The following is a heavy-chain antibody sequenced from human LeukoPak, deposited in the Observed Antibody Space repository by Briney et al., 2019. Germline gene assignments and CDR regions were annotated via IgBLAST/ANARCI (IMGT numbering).Heavy chain of an antibody. D-gene: IGHD6-19*01. J-gene: IGHJ4*02. CDR1: GGSISSGTFF. V-gene: IGHV4-39*01. CDR2: IHHVGST. CDR3: ATTSYTNGWHWNFDY. Sequence: PSETLSLTCTVSGGSISSGTFFWAWIRQPPGKGLEWIVSIHHVGSTYYNPSLRSRVTMSLDTSKHQFSLKLPSATAADTAVYYCATTSYTNGWHWNFDYWGQGTLVTVSS.